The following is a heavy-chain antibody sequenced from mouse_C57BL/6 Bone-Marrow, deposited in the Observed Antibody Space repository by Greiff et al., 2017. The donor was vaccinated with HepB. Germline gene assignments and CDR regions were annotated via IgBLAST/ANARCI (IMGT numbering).Heavy chain of an antibody. CDR2: IETANGNT. CDR1: GFNIKNTY. CDR3: ASYDYAWFAY. J-gene: IGHJ3*01. Sequence: EVQLQQSVAELVRPGASVKLSCTASGFNIKNTYMHWVKQRPEQGLEWIGRIETANGNTKSAPKFPGKATITSDTSSNTAYLQLSSLTSADTAIYYCASYDYAWFAYWGQGTLVTVSA. D-gene: IGHD2-4*01. V-gene: IGHV14-3*01.